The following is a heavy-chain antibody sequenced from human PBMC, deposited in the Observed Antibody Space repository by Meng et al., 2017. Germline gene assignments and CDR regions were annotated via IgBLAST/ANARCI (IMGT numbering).Heavy chain of an antibody. CDR3: ARDEDISAAGKLFGDY. V-gene: IGHV1-2*06. Sequence: QVRLVESGAEVKHAGASVKVSCKPSVYNFPDYYIPWVRRAPGQGLEWMGRINPKSGDTHYAQKFQARVTMTGDTSISTAYMELSGLRSDDTAMYYCARDEDISAAGKLFGDYWGQGTLVTVSS. D-gene: IGHD6-25*01. CDR1: VYNFPDYY. J-gene: IGHJ4*02. CDR2: INPKSGDT.